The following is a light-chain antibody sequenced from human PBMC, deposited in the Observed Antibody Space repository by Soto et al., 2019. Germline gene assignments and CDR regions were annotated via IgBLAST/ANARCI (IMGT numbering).Light chain of an antibody. CDR3: QQRTDRPTWT. J-gene: IGKJ1*01. CDR1: QSVSSN. V-gene: IGKV3-11*01. Sequence: EIELTQSPATLSLSPGERATLSCRASQSVSSNLAWYQQKPCQAPRLLIYGASTRATGIPARFSGSGSGTDFTLSISSLEPEDFAVYYCQQRTDRPTWTVGQGTKLDI. CDR2: GAS.